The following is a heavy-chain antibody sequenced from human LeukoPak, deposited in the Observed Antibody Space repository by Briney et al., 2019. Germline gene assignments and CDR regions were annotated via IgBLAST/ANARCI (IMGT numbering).Heavy chain of an antibody. CDR1: GGSIRDNY. V-gene: IGHV4-59*01. J-gene: IGHJ3*02. D-gene: IGHD1-26*01. CDR3: AREKDSGSNHANIRYDI. CDR2: ISGSGSS. Sequence: PSETLSLTRTVWGGSIRDNYGRWIRPPPGEGLEWSGCISGSGSSIYNPSLKSRHSISVDTPKNHLSLRLTSATAADTAVYYCAREKDSGSNHANIRYDIWGQGTMVTVSS.